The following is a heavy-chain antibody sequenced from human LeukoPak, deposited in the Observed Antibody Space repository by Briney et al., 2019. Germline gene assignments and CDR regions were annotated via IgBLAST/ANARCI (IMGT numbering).Heavy chain of an antibody. CDR3: ARATRDGYNPEYYFDY. CDR2: INHSGST. Sequence: SETLSLTCAVYGGSFSGSYWSWIRQPPGKGLEWIGEINHSGSTNYNPSLKSRVTISVDTSKNQFSLKLSSVTAADTAVYYCARATRDGYNPEYYFDYWGQGTLVTVSS. D-gene: IGHD5-24*01. CDR1: GGSFSGSY. J-gene: IGHJ4*02. V-gene: IGHV4-34*01.